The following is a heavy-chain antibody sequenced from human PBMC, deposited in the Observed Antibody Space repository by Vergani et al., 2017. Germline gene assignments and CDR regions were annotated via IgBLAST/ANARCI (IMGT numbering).Heavy chain of an antibody. CDR2: IYHSGST. V-gene: IGHV4-38-2*01. Sequence: QVQLQESGPGLVKPSETLSLTCAVSGYSISSGYYWGWIRQPPVKGLEWIGSIYHSGSTYYNPSLKSRVTISVDTSKNQFSLKLSSVTAADTAVYYCARRSGYGEGYFDYWGQGTLVTVSS. CDR3: ARRSGYGEGYFDY. D-gene: IGHD5-12*01. CDR1: GYSISSGYY. J-gene: IGHJ4*02.